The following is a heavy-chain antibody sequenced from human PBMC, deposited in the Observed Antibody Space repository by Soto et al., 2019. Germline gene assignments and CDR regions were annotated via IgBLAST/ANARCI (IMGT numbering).Heavy chain of an antibody. Sequence: CGPTLVNPTQTLTLTCTFSGFSLSTSGVGVGWIRQPPGKALEWLALIYWDDDKRYSPSLKSRLTITKDTSKNQVVLTITNMDPVDTATFYCAHSQATYYDILTGYFYMDVWGKGTTVTVSS. CDR1: GFSLSTSGVG. J-gene: IGHJ6*03. CDR2: IYWDDDK. V-gene: IGHV2-5*02. D-gene: IGHD3-9*01. CDR3: AHSQATYYDILTGYFYMDV.